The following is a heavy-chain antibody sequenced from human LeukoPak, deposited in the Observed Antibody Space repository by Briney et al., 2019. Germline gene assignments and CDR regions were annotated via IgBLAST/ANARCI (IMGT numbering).Heavy chain of an antibody. D-gene: IGHD6-13*01. J-gene: IGHJ1*01. CDR2: INPNSGGT. Sequence: ASVKVSCKASGYTFTGYYVHWVRQAPGQGLEWMGWINPNSGGTNYAQKFQGRVTMTRDTSISTAYMELSRLRSDDTAVYYCARVRGSSWYFFQHWGQGTLVTVSS. V-gene: IGHV1-2*02. CDR3: ARVRGSSWYFFQH. CDR1: GYTFTGYY.